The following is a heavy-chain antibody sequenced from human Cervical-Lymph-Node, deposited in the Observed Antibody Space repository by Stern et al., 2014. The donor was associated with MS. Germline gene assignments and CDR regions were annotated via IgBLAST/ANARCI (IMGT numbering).Heavy chain of an antibody. CDR2: IYYSGST. Sequence: VQLVESGPGLVKPSETLSLTCTVSGGSITSYYWSWIRQPPGKGLEWLGYIYYSGSTNYNPSLKSRVTISVDTSKSQFSLKLSSVTAADTAVYYCAREALAAGGLDYWGQGTLVTVSS. D-gene: IGHD6-13*01. CDR3: AREALAAGGLDY. V-gene: IGHV4-59*01. CDR1: GGSITSYY. J-gene: IGHJ4*02.